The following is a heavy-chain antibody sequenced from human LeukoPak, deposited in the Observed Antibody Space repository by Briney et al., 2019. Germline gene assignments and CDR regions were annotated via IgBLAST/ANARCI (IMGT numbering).Heavy chain of an antibody. CDR1: GFTFSSYW. CDR3: ARGRAAVY. CDR2: IKQDGSEK. Sequence: GGSLRLSCAASGFTFSSYWTSWVRQAPGKGLEWVANIKQDGSEKYYVDSVKGRFTISRDNAKNSLYLQMNSLRAEDTAVYYCARGRAAVYWGQGTLVTVSS. V-gene: IGHV3-7*03. D-gene: IGHD6-13*01. J-gene: IGHJ4*02.